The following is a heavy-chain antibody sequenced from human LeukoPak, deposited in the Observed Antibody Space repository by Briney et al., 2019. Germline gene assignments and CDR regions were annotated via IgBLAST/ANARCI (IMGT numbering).Heavy chain of an antibody. CDR3: ARHTWQWLPFDD. D-gene: IGHD5-12*01. CDR2: INVYNGKT. Sequence: ASVKVSCKASGYTFTSHGISWVRQAPGQGLEWMGWINVYNGKTNYAQKVQGRVTMTTDTSTTTVYMELRSLRSDDTAIYYCARHTWQWLPFDDWGQGTQVTISS. J-gene: IGHJ4*02. CDR1: GYTFTSHG. V-gene: IGHV1-18*04.